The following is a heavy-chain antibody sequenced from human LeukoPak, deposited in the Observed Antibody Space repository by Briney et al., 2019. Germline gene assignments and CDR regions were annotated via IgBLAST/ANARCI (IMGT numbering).Heavy chain of an antibody. D-gene: IGHD3-10*01. CDR1: GYSISSGYY. CDR3: ARREGTSGAFDI. J-gene: IGHJ3*02. Sequence: SETLSLTCAVSGYSISSGYYWGWIRQPPGKGLEWIGSIYHSGSTYYNPPLKSRVTISVDTSKNQFSLKLSSVTAADTAVYYCARREGTSGAFDIWGQGTMVTVSS. CDR2: IYHSGST. V-gene: IGHV4-38-2*01.